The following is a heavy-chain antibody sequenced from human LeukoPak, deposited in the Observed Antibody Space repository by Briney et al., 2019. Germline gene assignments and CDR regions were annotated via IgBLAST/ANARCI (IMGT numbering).Heavy chain of an antibody. CDR3: AKVEGASKASVY. V-gene: IGHV1-69*05. D-gene: IGHD1-1*01. J-gene: IGHJ4*02. CDR2: IIPIFGTA. Sequence: GASVKVSCKASGGTFSSYAISWVRQAPGQGLEWMGGIIPIFGTANYAQKFQGRVTMTRDTSTSTVYMELSSLRSEDTAVYYCAKVEGASKASVYWGQGALVTVSS. CDR1: GGTFSSYA.